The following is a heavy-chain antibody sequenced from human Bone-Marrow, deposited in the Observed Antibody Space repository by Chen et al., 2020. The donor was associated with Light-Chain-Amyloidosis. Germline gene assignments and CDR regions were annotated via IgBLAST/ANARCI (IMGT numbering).Heavy chain of an antibody. CDR2: IDSSGTYI. CDR3: ARDQVEYKFFYYMDV. CDR1: GFTFASYT. D-gene: IGHD6-6*01. J-gene: IGHJ6*03. Sequence: GLVKPGGSPRLSCAASGFTFASYTMNWVRQAPGKGLEWVSSIDSSGTYINYADSTRGRFSISRDNAKNSLYLQITSLRAEDTAVYYCARDQVEYKFFYYMDVWGKGTTVTVSS. V-gene: IGHV3-21*06.